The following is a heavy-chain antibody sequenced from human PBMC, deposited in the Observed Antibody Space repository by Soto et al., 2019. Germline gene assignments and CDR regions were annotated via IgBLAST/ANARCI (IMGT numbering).Heavy chain of an antibody. CDR1: GFSLSTSGMC. D-gene: IGHD2-2*01. Sequence: SGPTLVNPPQTLTLTCTFSGFSLSTSGMCVSWIRQPPGKALEWLALIDWDDDKYYSTSLKTRLTISKDTSKNQVVLTMTNMDPVDTATYYCARIRAVPAAPYYYYGMDVWGQGTTVTVSS. CDR2: IDWDDDK. V-gene: IGHV2-70*01. CDR3: ARIRAVPAAPYYYYGMDV. J-gene: IGHJ6*02.